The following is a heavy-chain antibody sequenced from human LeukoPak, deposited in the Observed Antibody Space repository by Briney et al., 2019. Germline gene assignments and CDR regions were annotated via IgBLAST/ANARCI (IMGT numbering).Heavy chain of an antibody. V-gene: IGHV1-2*02. Sequence: GSSVKVSCKASVYTFTGYYMHWVRQATGQGLEWMGWINPNSGGTNHAQKFEGRVTMTRDTSISTAYMELSRLRSDDTAVYYCARVILGITPLLPVDYWGQGTLVTVSS. D-gene: IGHD7-27*01. CDR2: INPNSGGT. CDR1: VYTFTGYY. J-gene: IGHJ4*02. CDR3: ARVILGITPLLPVDY.